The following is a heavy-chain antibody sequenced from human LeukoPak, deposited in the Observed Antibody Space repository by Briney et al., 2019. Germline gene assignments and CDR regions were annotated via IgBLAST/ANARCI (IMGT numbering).Heavy chain of an antibody. CDR1: GFSFSSYA. CDR2: ISGGSERI. J-gene: IGHJ4*02. V-gene: IGHV3-23*01. D-gene: IGHD3-3*01. Sequence: GESLRLSCAASGFSFSSYAMTWVRQAPGKGLEWVSSISGGSERIYYADSVKGRFTISRDNSKNTLYLQMNSLRAEDTAVYYCAREPYYDFWSGYYGSPPSNYFDYWGQGTLVTVSS. CDR3: AREPYYDFWSGYYGSPPSNYFDY.